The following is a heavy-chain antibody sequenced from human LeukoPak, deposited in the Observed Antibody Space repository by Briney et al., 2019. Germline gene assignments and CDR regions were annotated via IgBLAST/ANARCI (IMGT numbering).Heavy chain of an antibody. CDR2: INPNSGGT. V-gene: IGHV1-2*02. Sequence: ASVKVSCKASGYTFTGYYMHWVRQAPGQGLEWIGWINPNSGGTNYAKKFQGRVTMTRDPSISTAYMELSRLRSDDTAVYYCARYSYDSSGYPFDYWGQGTLVTVSS. CDR1: GYTFTGYY. D-gene: IGHD3-22*01. CDR3: ARYSYDSSGYPFDY. J-gene: IGHJ4*02.